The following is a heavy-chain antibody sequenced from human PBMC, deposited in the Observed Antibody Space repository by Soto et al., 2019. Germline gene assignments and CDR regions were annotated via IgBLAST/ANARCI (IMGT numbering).Heavy chain of an antibody. CDR1: GGTFSSYA. CDR2: IIPIFGTA. D-gene: IGHD6-19*01. Sequence: SVKVSCKASGGTFSSYAISWVRQAPGQGLGWMGGIIPIFGTANYAQKFQGRVTITADESTSTAYMELSSLRSEDTAVYYCARVSSGWNTADYWGQGTLVTVSS. V-gene: IGHV1-69*13. CDR3: ARVSSGWNTADY. J-gene: IGHJ4*02.